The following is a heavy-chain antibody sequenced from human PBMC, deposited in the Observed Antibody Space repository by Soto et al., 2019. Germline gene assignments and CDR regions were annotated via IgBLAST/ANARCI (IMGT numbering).Heavy chain of an antibody. D-gene: IGHD2-15*01. CDR3: ARDHCSGGSCYFDY. CDR1: GGSISSGGYY. V-gene: IGHV4-31*03. J-gene: IGHJ4*02. CDR2: IYYSGST. Sequence: SETLSLTCTVSGGSISSGGYYWSWIRQHPGKGLEWIGYIYYSGSTYYNPSLKSRVTISVDTSKNQFSLKLSSVTAADTAVYYCARDHCSGGSCYFDYRGQGTLVTVSS.